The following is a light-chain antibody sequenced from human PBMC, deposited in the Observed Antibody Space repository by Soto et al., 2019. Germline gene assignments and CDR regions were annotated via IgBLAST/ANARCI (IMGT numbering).Light chain of an antibody. CDR2: EAT. CDR3: ISYKTDDTFV. Sequence: QSVLTQPASVSGSSGQSITISCAGTRSDIGASNSVSWYQHLPGRPPTLIIYEATNRPSGVSERFSGSKTGDTASLTISGLQADDEAEYFCISYKTDDTFVFGSGTKLTVL. CDR1: RSDIGASNS. J-gene: IGLJ1*01. V-gene: IGLV2-14*01.